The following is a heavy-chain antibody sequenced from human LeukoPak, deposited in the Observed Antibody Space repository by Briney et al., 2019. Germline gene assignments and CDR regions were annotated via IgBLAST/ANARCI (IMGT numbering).Heavy chain of an antibody. Sequence: GGSLRLSCVASGFTFSNYAMCWVRQAPGKGLEWVSAISGSGGSTYYADSVKGRFTISRDNSKNTLYLQMNSLRAEDTAVYYCAKDSSSWYRWFDPWGQGALVTVSS. J-gene: IGHJ5*02. CDR2: ISGSGGST. CDR1: GFTFSNYA. CDR3: AKDSSSWYRWFDP. V-gene: IGHV3-23*01. D-gene: IGHD6-13*01.